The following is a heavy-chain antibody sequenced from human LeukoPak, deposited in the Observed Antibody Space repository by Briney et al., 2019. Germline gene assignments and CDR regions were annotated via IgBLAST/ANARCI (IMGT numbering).Heavy chain of an antibody. CDR1: GYTFTDYY. V-gene: IGHV1-2*02. CDR3: ARDREGYDY. Sequence: EASVTVSCMASGYTFTDYYMHWVRQAPGQGLEWMGWINPNRGGTNYAQKFQGRVTMTRDTSISTAYMELSRLRSDDTAVYYCARDREGYDYWGQGTLVTVSS. CDR2: INPNRGGT. J-gene: IGHJ4*02. D-gene: IGHD2-15*01.